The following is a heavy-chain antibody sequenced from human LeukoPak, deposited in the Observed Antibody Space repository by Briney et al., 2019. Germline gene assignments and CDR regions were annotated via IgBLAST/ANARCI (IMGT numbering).Heavy chain of an antibody. Sequence: SETLSLTCTVSGGSIISFYWSWIRQVPGKGLEWIGYIFYTGSTYYNPSLKSRVTISVDRSKNQFSLRLSSVTAADTAVYYCARESEAVAGSADNWFDPWGQGTLVTVSS. D-gene: IGHD6-19*01. V-gene: IGHV4-59*01. J-gene: IGHJ5*02. CDR3: ARESEAVAGSADNWFDP. CDR2: IFYTGST. CDR1: GGSIISFY.